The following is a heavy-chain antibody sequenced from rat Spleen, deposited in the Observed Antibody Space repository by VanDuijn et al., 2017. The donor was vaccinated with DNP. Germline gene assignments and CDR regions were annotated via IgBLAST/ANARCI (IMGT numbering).Heavy chain of an antibody. CDR2: ILYDGSST. J-gene: IGHJ1*01. D-gene: IGHD4-4*01. Sequence: EVQLVESGGGLVRPGNSLKLSCAASGFTFSDYVLAWVRQSPRMGLEWVATILYDGSSTFYRDSVKGRFTISRDNARNILYLQMNSLRSEDTATYYCARGSGTYYWYFDFWGPGTMVTVSS. V-gene: IGHV5S10*01. CDR1: GFTFSDYV. CDR3: ARGSGTYYWYFDF.